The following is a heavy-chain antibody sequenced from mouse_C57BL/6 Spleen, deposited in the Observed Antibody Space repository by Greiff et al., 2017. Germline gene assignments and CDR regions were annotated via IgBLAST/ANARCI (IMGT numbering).Heavy chain of an antibody. Sequence: VQLQQSGAELARPGASVKLSCKASGYTFTSYGISWVKQRPGQGLEWIGEIYPRSGNTYYNEKFKGKATLTADKSSSTAYMELRSLTSEDSAVYFCARSLFAYWGQGTLVTVSA. J-gene: IGHJ3*01. V-gene: IGHV1-81*01. CDR1: GYTFTSYG. CDR2: IYPRSGNT. CDR3: ARSLFAY.